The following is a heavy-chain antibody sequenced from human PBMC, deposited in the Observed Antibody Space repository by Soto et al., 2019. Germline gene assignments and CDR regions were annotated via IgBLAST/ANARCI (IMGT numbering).Heavy chain of an antibody. Sequence: SETLSLTCTVSGCSISSYYWSWIRQPPGKGLEWIGYIYYSGSTNYNPSLKSRVTISVDTSKNQFSLKLSSVTAADTAVYYCAGSIRFLEWLSREYYYYYYMDVWGKGTTVTVSS. J-gene: IGHJ6*03. CDR3: AGSIRFLEWLSREYYYYYYMDV. D-gene: IGHD3-3*01. V-gene: IGHV4-59*08. CDR1: GCSISSYY. CDR2: IYYSGST.